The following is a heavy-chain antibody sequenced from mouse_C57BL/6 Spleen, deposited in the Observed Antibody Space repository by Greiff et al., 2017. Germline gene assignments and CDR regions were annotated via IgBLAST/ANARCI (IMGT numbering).Heavy chain of an antibody. V-gene: IGHV1-74*01. Sequence: VQLQQPGAELVKPGASVKVSCKASGYTLTSYWMHWVKQRPGQGLEWIGRLHPSDSDTNYHQKFKGKATLTVDKSSSPAYMQLSSLTSEDSAVYYWAIEGGVGYAMDYWGQGTSGTVSS. J-gene: IGHJ4*01. CDR3: AIEGGVGYAMDY. CDR2: LHPSDSDT. CDR1: GYTLTSYW.